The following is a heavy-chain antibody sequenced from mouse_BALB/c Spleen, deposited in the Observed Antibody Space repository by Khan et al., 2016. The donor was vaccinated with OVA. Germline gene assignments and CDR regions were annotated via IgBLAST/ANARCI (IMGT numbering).Heavy chain of an antibody. Sequence: VELVESGAELVRPGSSVKISCKASGYAFSGYWMNWVKQRPGQGLEWIGQIYPGDGDTKYNGKFKGKVTLTADKSSSTAYMQISSLTSEDSAVXFYERSGYDFFAYWGQGTLVTVSA. CDR3: ERSGYDFFAY. V-gene: IGHV1-80*01. CDR1: GYAFSGYW. J-gene: IGHJ3*01. CDR2: IYPGDGDT. D-gene: IGHD2-14*01.